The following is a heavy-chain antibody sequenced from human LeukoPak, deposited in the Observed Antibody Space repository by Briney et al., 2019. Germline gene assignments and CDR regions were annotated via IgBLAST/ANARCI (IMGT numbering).Heavy chain of an antibody. V-gene: IGHV3-23*01. Sequence: GGSLRLSCAASGFTFSSYAMRWVRQAPGKGLEWVSAISGSGGSTYYADSVKGRFTISRDNSKNTLYLQMNSLRAEDTAVYYWARDFSGYDHYWGQGTLVTVSS. CDR3: ARDFSGYDHY. CDR1: GFTFSSYA. CDR2: ISGSGGST. D-gene: IGHD3-22*01. J-gene: IGHJ4*02.